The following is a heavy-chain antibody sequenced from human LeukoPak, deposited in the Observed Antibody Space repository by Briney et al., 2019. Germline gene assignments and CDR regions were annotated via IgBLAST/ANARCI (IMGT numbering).Heavy chain of an antibody. CDR2: IYYSGST. CDR1: GGSISSYY. J-gene: IGHJ5*02. V-gene: IGHV4-59*01. Sequence: PSETLSLTCTVSGGSISSYYWSWIRQPPGKGLEWIGYIYYSGSTNYNPSLKSRVTISVDTSKNQFSLKLSSVTAADTAVYYCARGIWKYWFDPWGQGTLVTVSS. CDR3: ARGIWKYWFDP. D-gene: IGHD3-3*01.